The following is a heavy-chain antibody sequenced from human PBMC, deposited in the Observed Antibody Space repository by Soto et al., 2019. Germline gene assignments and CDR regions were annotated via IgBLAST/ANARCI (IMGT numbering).Heavy chain of an antibody. D-gene: IGHD6-19*01. J-gene: IGHJ4*02. CDR1: GGSFSTPG. V-gene: IGHV1-69*06. CDR3: ATAHNSGWYFFDY. CDR2: IIPLFGKA. Sequence: SVKVSCKASGGSFSTPGINWVRQAPGQGLEWMGGIIPLFGKARYAETSQGRVTITADTSTVTAYMEVSSLRSDDTAVFYCATAHNSGWYFFDYWGPGTLVTVSS.